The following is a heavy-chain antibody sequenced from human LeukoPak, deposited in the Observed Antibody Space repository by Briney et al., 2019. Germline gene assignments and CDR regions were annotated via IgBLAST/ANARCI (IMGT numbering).Heavy chain of an antibody. D-gene: IGHD6-13*01. CDR1: GFTFSGYY. Sequence: GGSLRLSCAASGFTFSGYYMSWVRQAPGKGLEWVANIKQDGSDKYYVDSVKGRFTISRDNAKNSLYLQMNSLRAEDTAVYYCARDPGLMRAAACGDYWGQGTLVIVSS. V-gene: IGHV3-7*01. CDR2: IKQDGSDK. J-gene: IGHJ4*02. CDR3: ARDPGLMRAAACGDY.